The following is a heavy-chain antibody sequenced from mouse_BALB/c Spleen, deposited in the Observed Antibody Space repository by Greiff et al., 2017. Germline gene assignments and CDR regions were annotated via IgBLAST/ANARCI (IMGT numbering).Heavy chain of an antibody. J-gene: IGHJ2*01. Sequence: QVQLQQSGAELVRPGTSVKMSCKAAGYTFTNYWIGWVKQRPGHGLEWIGAIYPGGGYTNYNEKFKGKATLTADTTSSPAYMQLSSLTSEDSAFYYCARDYYGSSPLDYWGQGTTLTVSA. CDR1: GYTFTNYW. D-gene: IGHD1-1*01. CDR2: IYPGGGYT. CDR3: ARDYYGSSPLDY. V-gene: IGHV1-63*02.